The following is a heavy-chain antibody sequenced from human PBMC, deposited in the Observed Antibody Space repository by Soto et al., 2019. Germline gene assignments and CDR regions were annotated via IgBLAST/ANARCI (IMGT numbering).Heavy chain of an antibody. Sequence: GGSLRLSCAASGFTFSSYAMHWVRQAPGKGLEWVAVISYDGSNKYYADSVKGRFTISRDNSKNTLYLQMNSLRAEDTAVYYCALAYYDSSETYYYYYAMDFWGQGTTVTVS. CDR2: ISYDGSNK. CDR1: GFTFSSYA. J-gene: IGHJ6*02. D-gene: IGHD3-22*01. V-gene: IGHV3-30-3*01. CDR3: ALAYYDSSETYYYYYAMDF.